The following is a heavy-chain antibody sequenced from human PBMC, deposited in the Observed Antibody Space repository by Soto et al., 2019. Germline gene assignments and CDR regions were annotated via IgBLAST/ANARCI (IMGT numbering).Heavy chain of an antibody. D-gene: IGHD1-7*01. Sequence: QVQLVQSGAEVKKPGASVKVSCKASGYTFTGYYMHWVRQAPGQGLEWMGWINPNSGGTNYAQKFQGRVTMTRDASISTAYMELSRLRSDDTAVYYCARDLGITGTVYYYYGMDVWGQGTTVTVSS. CDR3: ARDLGITGTVYYYYGMDV. J-gene: IGHJ6*02. CDR1: GYTFTGYY. V-gene: IGHV1-2*02. CDR2: INPNSGGT.